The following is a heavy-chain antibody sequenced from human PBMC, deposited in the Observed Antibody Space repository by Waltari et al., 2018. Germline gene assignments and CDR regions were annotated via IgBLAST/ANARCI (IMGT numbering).Heavy chain of an antibody. Sequence: QVHLVESGGGVVQPERSLRLSCAASGFTLSNSIMHWVRQAPGKGLEWLTVISNDENIKIYRESVKDRFTISRDNSKNTMYLQMNSLRPKDTAIYHCARAAYSSGRADSFDIWGQGTMVIVSS. CDR1: GFTLSNSI. J-gene: IGHJ3*02. V-gene: IGHV3-30-3*01. CDR3: ARAAYSSGRADSFDI. CDR2: ISNDENIK. D-gene: IGHD6-19*01.